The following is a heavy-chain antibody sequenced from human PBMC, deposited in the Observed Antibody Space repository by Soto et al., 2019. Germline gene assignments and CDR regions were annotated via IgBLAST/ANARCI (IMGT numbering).Heavy chain of an antibody. CDR3: ARDGHYYDSSGYYDY. Sequence: SGGSLRLSCAASGFTFSSYGMHWVRQAPGKGLEWVAVIWYDGSNKYYADSVKGRFTISRDNSKNTLYLQMNSLRAEDTAVYYCARDGHYYDSSGYYDYWGQGTLVTVSS. CDR2: IWYDGSNK. J-gene: IGHJ4*02. V-gene: IGHV3-33*01. CDR1: GFTFSSYG. D-gene: IGHD3-22*01.